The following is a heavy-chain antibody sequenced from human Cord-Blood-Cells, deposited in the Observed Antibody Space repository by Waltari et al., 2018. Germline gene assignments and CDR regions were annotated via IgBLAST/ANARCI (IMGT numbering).Heavy chain of an antibody. CDR2: IYHSGST. D-gene: IGHD3-3*01. V-gene: IGHV4-4*02. CDR1: GGSIRSSTW. J-gene: IGHJ6*02. CDR3: ARDLPFLEGYYGMDV. Sequence: QVQLQESGPGLVKPSGTLSLTCAVSGGSIRSSTWWRWVRQPPGKGLEWIGEIYHSGSTNYNPSLKSRVTISVDKSKNQFSLKLSSVTAADTAVYYCARDLPFLEGYYGMDVWGQGTTVTVSS.